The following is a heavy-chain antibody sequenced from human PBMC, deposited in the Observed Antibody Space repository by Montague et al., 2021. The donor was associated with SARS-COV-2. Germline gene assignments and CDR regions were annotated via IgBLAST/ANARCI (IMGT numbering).Heavy chain of an antibody. CDR1: GGSISSYY. Sequence: SGTLSLTCTVSGGSISSYYWSWIRQPPGKGLEWIGYIYYSGSTSYNPSLKSRVTISLDTSKNQFSLKLNSVTAADTAVYYCARGSNGHDAFDIWGQGTMVTVSS. J-gene: IGHJ3*02. CDR3: ARGSNGHDAFDI. D-gene: IGHD5-18*01. V-gene: IGHV4-59*01. CDR2: IYYSGST.